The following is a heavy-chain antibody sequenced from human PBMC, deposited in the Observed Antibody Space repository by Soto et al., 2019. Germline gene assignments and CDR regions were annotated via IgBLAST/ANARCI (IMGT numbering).Heavy chain of an antibody. CDR2: ISAYNGNT. J-gene: IGHJ4*02. CDR3: AIPYYYDSSGYYRWGDY. CDR1: GYTFTSYG. D-gene: IGHD3-22*01. Sequence: ASVKVSCKASGYTFTSYGISWVRQAPGQGLEWMGWISAYNGNTNYAQKLQGRVTMTTDTSTSKAYMELRSLRSDDTAVYYCAIPYYYDSSGYYRWGDYWGQGTLVTVSS. V-gene: IGHV1-18*01.